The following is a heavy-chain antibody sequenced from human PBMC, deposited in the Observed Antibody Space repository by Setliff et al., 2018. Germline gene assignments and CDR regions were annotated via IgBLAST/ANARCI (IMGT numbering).Heavy chain of an antibody. V-gene: IGHV4-59*01. J-gene: IGHJ6*02. D-gene: IGHD3-3*01. CDR2: IQKSGST. Sequence: PSETLSLTCNVSGVSISSYYWSWIRQPPGKGLESIGNIQKSGSTNYNPSPMSRVSISVDTSKNKFSLKLRSVTVADTAVYYCASLSWNGLRYYGLDVWGQGTTVTVSS. CDR1: GVSISSYY. CDR3: ASLSWNGLRYYGLDV.